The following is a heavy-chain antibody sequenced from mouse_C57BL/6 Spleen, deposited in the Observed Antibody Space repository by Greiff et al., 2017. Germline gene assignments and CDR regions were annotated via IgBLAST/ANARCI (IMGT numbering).Heavy chain of an antibody. V-gene: IGHV1-85*01. Sequence: VQLKQSGPELVKPGASVKLSCKASGYTFTSYDINWVNQRPGQGLEWIGWIYPRDGSTKYKEKFKGKATLTVDTSSSTAYMELHSLASEVSSVYFYARSDGDDYWGQGTTLTVSS. CDR1: GYTFTSYD. CDR3: ARSDGDDY. CDR2: IYPRDGST. J-gene: IGHJ2*01.